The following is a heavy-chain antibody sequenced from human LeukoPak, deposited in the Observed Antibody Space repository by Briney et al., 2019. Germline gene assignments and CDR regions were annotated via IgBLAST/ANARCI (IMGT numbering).Heavy chain of an antibody. Sequence: HPGRSLRLSCAASGFTFSSYAMHWVRQAPGKGLGWVAVISYDGSNKYYADSVKGRFTISRDNSKNTLYLQMNSLRAEDTAVYYCARDASGSGSYYYYYYGMDVWGQGTTVTVSS. V-gene: IGHV3-30-3*01. CDR1: GFTFSSYA. D-gene: IGHD3-10*01. CDR3: ARDASGSGSYYYYYYGMDV. J-gene: IGHJ6*02. CDR2: ISYDGSNK.